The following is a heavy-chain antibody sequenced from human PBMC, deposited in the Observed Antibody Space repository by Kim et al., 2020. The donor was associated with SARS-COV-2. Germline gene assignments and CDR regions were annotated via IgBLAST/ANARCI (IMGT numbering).Heavy chain of an antibody. CDR3: ARRQFTSGWYYFDY. D-gene: IGHD6-19*01. V-gene: IGHV3-74*01. J-gene: IGHJ4*02. Sequence: YADCVKGRVTISRDNAKNTLYLQMNSLGAEDTAVYYCARRQFTSGWYYFDYWGQGTLVTVSS.